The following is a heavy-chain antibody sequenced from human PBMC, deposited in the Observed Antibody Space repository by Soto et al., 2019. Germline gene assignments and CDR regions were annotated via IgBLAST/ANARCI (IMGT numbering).Heavy chain of an antibody. D-gene: IGHD5-18*01. V-gene: IGHV1-58*01. CDR2: IVVGSGNT. CDR3: AAKSTAYYYYGMDV. J-gene: IGHJ6*02. Sequence: ASVKVSCKASGFTFTSSAVQWVRQARGQRLEWIGWIVVGSGNTNYAQKFQERVTITRDMSTSTAYMELSSLRSEDTAVYYCAAKSTAYYYYGMDVWGQGTTVTVSS. CDR1: GFTFTSSA.